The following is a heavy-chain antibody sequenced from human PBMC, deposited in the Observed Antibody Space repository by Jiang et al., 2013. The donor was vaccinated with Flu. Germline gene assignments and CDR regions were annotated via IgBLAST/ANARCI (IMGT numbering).Heavy chain of an antibody. Sequence: GPGLVKPSQTLSLTCTVSGGSISSGSYYWSWIRQPAGKGLEWIGRIYTSGSTNYNPSLKSRVTISVDTSKNQFSLKLSSVTAADTAVYYCAREILPGYCSGGSCYSTNHYYYYGMDVWGQGTTVTVSS. V-gene: IGHV4-61*02. CDR3: AREILPGYCSGGSCYSTNHYYYYGMDV. J-gene: IGHJ6*02. CDR1: GGSISSGSYY. D-gene: IGHD2-15*01. CDR2: IYTSGST.